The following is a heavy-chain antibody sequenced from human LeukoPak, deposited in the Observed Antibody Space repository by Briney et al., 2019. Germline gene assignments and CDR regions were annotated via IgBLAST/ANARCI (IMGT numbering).Heavy chain of an antibody. CDR1: GFPVNNNH. V-gene: IGHV3-53*01. CDR2: IYSGGST. D-gene: IGHD2-21*02. Sequence: GSLRPSFAASGFPVNNNHINLVRQASGEGLGWVSVIYSGGSTYYADSVKGRFTISRDNSKNTLYLQMNSLRAEDTAVYYCARMRGLLTDYYFDYWGQGTLVTVSS. CDR3: ARMRGLLTDYYFDY. J-gene: IGHJ4*02.